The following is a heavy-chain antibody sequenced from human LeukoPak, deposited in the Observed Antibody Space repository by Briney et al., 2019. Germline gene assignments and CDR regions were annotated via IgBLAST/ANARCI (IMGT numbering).Heavy chain of an antibody. CDR3: AGLVGRYSSGLYYYYYDY. D-gene: IGHD3-22*01. CDR1: GDSINSLDL. Sequence: SETLSLTCTVSGDSINSLDLWSWVRQPPGKGLEWIGEMYLSGTTHSNPSVKSRVTISIDKSKNQFFLNLSSVTAADTAVYYCAGLVGRYSSGLYYYYYDYWGQGTLVTVSS. V-gene: IGHV4-4*02. J-gene: IGHJ4*02. CDR2: MYLSGTT.